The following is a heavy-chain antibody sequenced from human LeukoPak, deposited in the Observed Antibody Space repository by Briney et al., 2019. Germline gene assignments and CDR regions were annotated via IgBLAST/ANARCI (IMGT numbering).Heavy chain of an antibody. Sequence: PSETLSLTCTVSGGSISNKYWSWIRQPPGKGLEWIGYIYYSGSTNYNPSLKSRVTISIDTSKNQFSLKLNSVTAADTAVYYCARGSGYSSSWYDYWGQGTLVTVSS. CDR2: IYYSGST. V-gene: IGHV4-59*08. D-gene: IGHD6-13*01. J-gene: IGHJ4*02. CDR1: GGSISNKY. CDR3: ARGSGYSSSWYDY.